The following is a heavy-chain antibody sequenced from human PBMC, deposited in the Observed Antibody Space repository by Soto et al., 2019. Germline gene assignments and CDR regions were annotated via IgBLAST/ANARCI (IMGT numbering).Heavy chain of an antibody. CDR2: IYYSGST. D-gene: IGHD3-22*01. V-gene: IGHV4-39*01. Sequence: SETLSLTCTVSGGSISSSSYYWGWIRQPPGKGLEWIGSIYYSGSTYYNPSLKSRVTISVDTSKNQFSLKLSSVTAADTAVYYCARQSSTMIVVVTRPFDYWGQGTLVTV. CDR3: ARQSSTMIVVVTRPFDY. J-gene: IGHJ4*02. CDR1: GGSISSSSYY.